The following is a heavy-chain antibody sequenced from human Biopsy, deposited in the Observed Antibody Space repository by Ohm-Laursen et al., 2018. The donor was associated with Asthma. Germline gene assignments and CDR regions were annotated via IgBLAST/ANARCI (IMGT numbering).Heavy chain of an antibody. Sequence: SVKVSCNASGDSFASFFNYAISWVRQAPRQGLEWMGGLIPVLGTADYAPMFEGRVTITADESTSTAYLELTSLRFEDTAVYYCARGYSGSDRIVYYYSGMEVWGQGTTVTVSS. CDR2: LIPVLGTA. V-gene: IGHV1-69*13. D-gene: IGHD5-12*01. CDR1: GDSFASFFNYA. J-gene: IGHJ6*02. CDR3: ARGYSGSDRIVYYYSGMEV.